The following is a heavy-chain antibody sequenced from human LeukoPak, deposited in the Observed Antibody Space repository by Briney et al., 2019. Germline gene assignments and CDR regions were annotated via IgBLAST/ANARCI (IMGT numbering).Heavy chain of an antibody. CDR2: INPNSGDT. J-gene: IGHJ5*02. CDR1: GYTFTGYY. D-gene: IGHD3-10*01. CDR3: ARDPYVSGSYGWLNP. Sequence: VASVKVSCKASGYTFTGYYIHWVRQAPGQGLEWMGRINPNSGDTNYAQKFQGRVTMTRDTSISTAYMELSNLSSDDTAVYYCARDPYVSGSYGWLNPWGQGTLVTVSS. V-gene: IGHV1-2*06.